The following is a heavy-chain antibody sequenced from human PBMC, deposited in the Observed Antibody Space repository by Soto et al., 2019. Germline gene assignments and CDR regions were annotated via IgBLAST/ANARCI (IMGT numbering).Heavy chain of an antibody. Sequence: PSETLSLTCAVSGGSISSGGYSWSWIRQPPGKGLEWIGSIYYSGSTYYNPSLKSRVTISVDRSKNQFSLKLSSVTAADTAVYYCASTTYGDYYYYGMDVWGQGTTVTVSS. CDR2: IYYSGST. V-gene: IGHV4-30-2*01. J-gene: IGHJ6*02. CDR1: GGSISSGGYS. D-gene: IGHD4-17*01. CDR3: ASTTYGDYYYYGMDV.